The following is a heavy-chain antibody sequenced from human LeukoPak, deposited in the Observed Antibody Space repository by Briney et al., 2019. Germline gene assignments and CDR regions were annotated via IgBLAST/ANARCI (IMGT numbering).Heavy chain of an antibody. CDR2: IDNDGSDT. Sequence: GGSLRLSCAASGFTFSSYWIHWVRQAPGKGLAWVSRIDNDGSDTIFADSVKGRFTLSRDNAKNTVYLQMDSLRAEDTAVYYCARGGFHHGFDIWGQGTMVTVS. CDR1: GFTFSSYW. D-gene: IGHD1-14*01. J-gene: IGHJ3*02. CDR3: ARGGFHHGFDI. V-gene: IGHV3-74*01.